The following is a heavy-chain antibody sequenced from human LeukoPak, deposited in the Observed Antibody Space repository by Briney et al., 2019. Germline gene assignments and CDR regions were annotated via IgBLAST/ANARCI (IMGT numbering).Heavy chain of an antibody. CDR1: DGSFSDYY. Sequence: PSETLSLTCAVSDGSFSDYYWTWIRQPPGKGLEWIGEINHSGITNYNPSLETRVTISLDTSKNQFSLRVTSVTAADTAIYYCXXXXVDFWRRYSYWYFDLWGRGSLVTVSS. J-gene: IGHJ2*01. CDR3: XXXXVDFWRRYSYWYFDL. CDR2: INHSGIT. V-gene: IGHV4-34*01. D-gene: IGHD3-3*01.